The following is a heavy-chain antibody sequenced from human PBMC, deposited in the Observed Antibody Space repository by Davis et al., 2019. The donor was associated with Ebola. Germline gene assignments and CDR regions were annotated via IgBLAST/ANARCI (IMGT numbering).Heavy chain of an antibody. CDR3: ARDLRYDNSGYDYYFYMDV. Sequence: LRLSCTVSGGSISRGGSYWTWIRQHPGKGLEWIGYIYYSGSTYYKPSLKSRVTISLDTSKNQFSLNLYSVTAADTAVYYCARDLRYDNSGYDYYFYMDVWCKGTTVTVSS. D-gene: IGHD3-22*01. V-gene: IGHV4-31*03. CDR2: IYYSGST. CDR1: GGSISRGGSY. J-gene: IGHJ6*03.